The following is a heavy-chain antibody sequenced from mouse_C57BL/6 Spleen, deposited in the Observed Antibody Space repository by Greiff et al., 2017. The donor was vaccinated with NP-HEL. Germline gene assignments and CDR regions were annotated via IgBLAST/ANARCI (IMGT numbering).Heavy chain of an antibody. J-gene: IGHJ4*01. CDR2: INPSTGGT. V-gene: IGHV1-42*01. D-gene: IGHD2-2*01. Sequence: EVQLQQSGPELVKPGASVKISCKASGYSFTGYYMNWVKQSPEKSLEWIGEINPSTGGTTYNQKFKAKATLTVDKSSSTAYMQLKSLTSEDSAVYYCARWLRRDYYAMDYWGQGTSVTVSS. CDR1: GYSFTGYY. CDR3: ARWLRRDYYAMDY.